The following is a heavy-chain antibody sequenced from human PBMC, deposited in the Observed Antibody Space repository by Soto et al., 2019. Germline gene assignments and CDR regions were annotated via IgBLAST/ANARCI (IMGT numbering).Heavy chain of an antibody. Sequence: QVQLQESGPGLVTPSQTLSLTCTVSGGSISSGGYCWSWIRQHPGKGLEWIGFFYYSGSTYHNPSLKGRLTISVDTSKNQFSLRLSSVTAGDTAVYYCARVIWNHSRVFDYWGQGTLVTVSS. J-gene: IGHJ4*02. D-gene: IGHD1-1*01. CDR3: ARVIWNHSRVFDY. V-gene: IGHV4-31*03. CDR2: FYYSGST. CDR1: GGSISSGGYC.